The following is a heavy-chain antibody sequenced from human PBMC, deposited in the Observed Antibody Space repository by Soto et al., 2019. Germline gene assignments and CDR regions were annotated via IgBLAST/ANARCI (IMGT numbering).Heavy chain of an antibody. V-gene: IGHV3-23*01. D-gene: IGHD3-10*01. Sequence: GGSLRLSCAAPGFTFICFSMSWVPPAPGKGLEWVSAICGGGGSTYYADSVKGRFTISRDNSKNTLYLQMNSLRAEDTAVYYCAKSAGYGSGSFDYWGQGTLVTVSS. J-gene: IGHJ4*02. CDR2: ICGGGGST. CDR1: GFTFICFS. CDR3: AKSAGYGSGSFDY.